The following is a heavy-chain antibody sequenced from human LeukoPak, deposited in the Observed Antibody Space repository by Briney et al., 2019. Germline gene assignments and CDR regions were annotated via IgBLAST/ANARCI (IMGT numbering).Heavy chain of an antibody. J-gene: IGHJ4*02. CDR1: GFTVSSNY. CDR2: IYSGGST. V-gene: IGHV3-53*01. D-gene: IGHD2-2*01. Sequence: GGSLRLSRAASGFTVSSNYMTWVRQAPGKGLEWVSVIYSGGSTYYADSVKGRFTISRDNSKNTLYLQMNSLRAEDTALYYCSKWKAIVLVPAARSPIDYWGQGTLVTVSS. CDR3: SKWKAIVLVPAARSPIDY.